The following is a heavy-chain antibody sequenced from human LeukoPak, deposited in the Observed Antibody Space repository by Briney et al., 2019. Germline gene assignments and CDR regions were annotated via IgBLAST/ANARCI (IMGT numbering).Heavy chain of an antibody. Sequence: SETLSLTCAVYGVSFSGYYWSWIRQPPGKGLEWIGYIYYSGSTNYNPSLKSRVTISVDTSKNQFSLKLSSVTAADTAVYYCARSIVVVPAAICRFDPWGQGTLVTVSS. CDR3: ARSIVVVPAAICRFDP. CDR1: GVSFSGYY. J-gene: IGHJ5*02. V-gene: IGHV4-59*01. D-gene: IGHD2-2*01. CDR2: IYYSGST.